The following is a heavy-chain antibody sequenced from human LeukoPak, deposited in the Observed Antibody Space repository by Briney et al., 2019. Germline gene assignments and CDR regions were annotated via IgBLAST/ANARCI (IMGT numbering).Heavy chain of an antibody. CDR1: GFSFSNYT. Sequence: GGSLRLSCAASGFSFSNYTMNWVRQAPGKGLEWVSSISRSSNYIYYADSVKGRFTISRDNAKNSLFLQMNSLRAEDTAVYSCARFSNYPMTHFAYWGQGTLVTVSS. D-gene: IGHD3-10*01. CDR2: ISRSSNYI. CDR3: ARFSNYPMTHFAY. J-gene: IGHJ4*02. V-gene: IGHV3-21*06.